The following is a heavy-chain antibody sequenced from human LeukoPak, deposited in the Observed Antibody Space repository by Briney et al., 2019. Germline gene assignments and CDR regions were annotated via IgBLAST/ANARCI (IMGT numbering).Heavy chain of an antibody. CDR3: ARHLYGGDY. CDR2: ISSSGSTI. D-gene: IGHD4-17*01. V-gene: IGHV3-48*03. J-gene: IGHJ4*02. CDR1: GFTFSSYE. Sequence: GGSLRLSCAASGFTFSSYEMNWVRQTPGEGREWVSYISSSGSTIYYADSVKGRFTISRDNAKNSLYLQMNSLRAEDTAVYYCARHLYGGDYWGQGALVTVSS.